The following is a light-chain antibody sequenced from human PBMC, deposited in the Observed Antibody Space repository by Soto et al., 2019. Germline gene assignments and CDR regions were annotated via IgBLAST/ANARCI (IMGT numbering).Light chain of an antibody. CDR1: SSDVGEYNL. V-gene: IGLV2-23*02. CDR2: EVT. J-gene: IGLJ1*01. CDR3: CSYAGDSAFV. Sequence: QSVLTQPASVSGSPGQSITISCAGTSSDVGEYNLVSWYQQHPGEAPKVLIYEVTKRPSGLSSRFAGSKSGNTASLTISGLQAEDEADYYCCSYAGDSAFVFGTGTKVTVL.